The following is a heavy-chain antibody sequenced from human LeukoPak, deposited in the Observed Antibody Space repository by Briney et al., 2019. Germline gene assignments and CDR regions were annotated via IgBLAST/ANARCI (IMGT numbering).Heavy chain of an antibody. CDR3: ARMVRGS. CDR1: DGSISGSSYY. J-gene: IGHJ4*02. D-gene: IGHD2-21*01. V-gene: IGHV4-39*07. Sequence: SSETLSLTCTVSDGSISGSSYYWGWIRQPPGKGLERIGNFYYSGSTYYNPSLKSRVTISVDTSKNQFSLRLSSVTAADTAVYYCARMVRGSWGQGTLVTVSS. CDR2: FYYSGST.